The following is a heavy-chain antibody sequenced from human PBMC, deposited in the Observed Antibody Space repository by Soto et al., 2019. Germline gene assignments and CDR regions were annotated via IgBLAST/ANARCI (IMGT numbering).Heavy chain of an antibody. CDR2: INSDGSST. CDR3: ARALVWSGSYYAFDY. CDR1: GFTFSSYW. D-gene: IGHD1-26*01. Sequence: GGSLRLSCAASGFTFSSYWMYWVRQAPGKGLVWVSRINSDGSSTTYADSVKGRFTISRDNAKNTLYLQMNSLRAEDTAVYYCARALVWSGSYYAFDYWGQGTLVTVSS. V-gene: IGHV3-74*01. J-gene: IGHJ4*02.